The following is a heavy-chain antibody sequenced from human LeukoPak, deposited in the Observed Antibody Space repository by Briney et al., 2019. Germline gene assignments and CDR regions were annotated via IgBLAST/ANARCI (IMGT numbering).Heavy chain of an antibody. CDR1: GFTFSSYG. Sequence: GGSLRLSCAASGFTFSSYGMHWVRQAPGKGLEWVAVIWYDGSNKYYADSVKGRFTISRDNSKNTLYLQMNSLRAEDTAVYYCARDEGTYGDYQFHYWGQGTLVTVSS. D-gene: IGHD4-17*01. V-gene: IGHV3-33*01. J-gene: IGHJ4*02. CDR2: IWYDGSNK. CDR3: ARDEGTYGDYQFHY.